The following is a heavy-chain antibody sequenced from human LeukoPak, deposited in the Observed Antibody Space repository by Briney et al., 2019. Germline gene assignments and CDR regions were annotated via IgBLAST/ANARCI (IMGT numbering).Heavy chain of an antibody. V-gene: IGHV1-2*02. CDR3: ARGPGGFLYYYYMDV. CDR2: INPNSGGT. D-gene: IGHD2/OR15-2a*01. CDR1: GYTFTGYY. Sequence: ASVKVSCKASGYTFTGYYMHWVRQAPGQGLEWMGWINPNSGGTNYAQKFQGRVTMTRDTSISTAYMELSRLRSDDTAVYYCARGPGGFLYYYYMDVWGKGTTVTVSS. J-gene: IGHJ6*03.